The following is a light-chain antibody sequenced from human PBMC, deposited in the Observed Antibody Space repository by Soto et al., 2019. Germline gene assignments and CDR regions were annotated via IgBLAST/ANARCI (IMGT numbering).Light chain of an antibody. CDR2: GAS. Sequence: DIVLTQSPGTLSLSPGERATLSYRASQIISSNYLGWYQQRPGQAPRLLIYGASTRATGIPDRFSGSGSGTDFTLTISRLEPEDFAVYYCQQYGSLSWTFGQGTKVEIK. CDR1: QIISSNY. CDR3: QQYGSLSWT. V-gene: IGKV3-20*01. J-gene: IGKJ1*01.